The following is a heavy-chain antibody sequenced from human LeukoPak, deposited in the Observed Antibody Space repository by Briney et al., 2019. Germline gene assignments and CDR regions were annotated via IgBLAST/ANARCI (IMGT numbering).Heavy chain of an antibody. CDR3: ARVGTVTHFYYYYGMDV. Sequence: GGSLRLSCAASGFTFSSYALHWVRQAPGKGLEWVAVTSYDGSDKYYADSVKGRFTISRDNSKNTTYLQMNSLRAEDTAVYYCARVGTVTHFYYYYGMDVWGQGTTVTVSS. V-gene: IGHV3-30*04. D-gene: IGHD4-17*01. CDR1: GFTFSSYA. J-gene: IGHJ6*02. CDR2: TSYDGSDK.